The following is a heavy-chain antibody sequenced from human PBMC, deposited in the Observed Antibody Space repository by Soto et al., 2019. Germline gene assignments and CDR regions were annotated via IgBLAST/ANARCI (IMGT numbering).Heavy chain of an antibody. CDR2: IRSKANSYAT. D-gene: IGHD1-1*01. V-gene: IGHV3-73*01. CDR1: GFTFSGSA. CDR3: TRASWNYYYYGMDI. Sequence: GESLKISCAASGFTFSGSAMHWVRQASGKGLEWVGRIRSKANSYATAYAASVKGRFTISRDDSKNTAYLQMNSLKTEDTAVYYCTRASWNYYYYGMDIWGQGTTVTVSS. J-gene: IGHJ6*02.